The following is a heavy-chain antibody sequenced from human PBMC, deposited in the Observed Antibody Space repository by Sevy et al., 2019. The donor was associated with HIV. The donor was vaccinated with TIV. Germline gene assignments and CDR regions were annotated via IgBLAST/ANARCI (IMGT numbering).Heavy chain of an antibody. Sequence: GGSLRLSCAASGFTFSRYGMHWVRQAPGKGVEWVAFIRYDGSTKYYAESVKGRFIISRDNSKDTLYLQMNSLRGDDTSLYYCAKGLGMVQGALLSDDVWGQGTMVTVSS. CDR1: GFTFSRYG. D-gene: IGHD3-10*01. J-gene: IGHJ3*01. CDR2: IRYDGSTK. CDR3: AKGLGMVQGALLSDDV. V-gene: IGHV3-30*02.